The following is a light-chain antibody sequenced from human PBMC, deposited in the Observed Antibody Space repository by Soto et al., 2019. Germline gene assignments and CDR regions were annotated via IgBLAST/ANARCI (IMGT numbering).Light chain of an antibody. CDR1: QSVSSN. V-gene: IGKV3D-15*01. J-gene: IGKJ5*01. Sequence: EIMTTQSPATLTVAPGERAALSCRAGQSVSSNLAWYQQKPGQAPRLLIYGASNRATGIPARFSGSGSGTDFSLTISRLEPEDFAVYYCHQRNRFAQGTRLENK. CDR3: HQRNR. CDR2: GAS.